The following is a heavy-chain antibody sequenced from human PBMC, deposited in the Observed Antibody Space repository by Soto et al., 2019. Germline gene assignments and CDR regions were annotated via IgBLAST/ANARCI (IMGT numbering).Heavy chain of an antibody. J-gene: IGHJ4*02. CDR2: ISSTSSYI. V-gene: IGHV3-21*01. CDR1: GFTFSTYS. D-gene: IGHD6-13*01. Sequence: GGSLRLSCAASGFTFSTYSMNWVRQAPGKGLEWVSSISSTSSYIYYEDSLKGRFTVSRDNAKNSLYLQLNSLRADDTAIYYCARETAGYTSTSAFDLWGQGTLVTVSS. CDR3: ARETAGYTSTSAFDL.